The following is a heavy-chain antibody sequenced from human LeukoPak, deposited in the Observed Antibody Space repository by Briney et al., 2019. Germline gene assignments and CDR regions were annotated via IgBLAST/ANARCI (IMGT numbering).Heavy chain of an antibody. D-gene: IGHD3-10*01. Sequence: GGSLRLSCAASGFTFRSYGMHWVRQAPGKGLEWVAFIRYDGSNKYYADSVKGRFTIFRDNSKNTLYLQMNSLRAKDTAVYYCAKDRGRQIWIFDDWGQGTLVTVSS. CDR3: AKDRGRQIWIFDD. J-gene: IGHJ4*02. V-gene: IGHV3-30*02. CDR2: IRYDGSNK. CDR1: GFTFRSYG.